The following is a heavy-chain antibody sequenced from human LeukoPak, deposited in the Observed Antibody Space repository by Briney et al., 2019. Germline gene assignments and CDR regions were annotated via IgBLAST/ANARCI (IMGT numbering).Heavy chain of an antibody. CDR2: ISGSGGST. CDR3: ARAAGAVRRSWDY. D-gene: IGHD3-16*01. Sequence: TGGSLRLSCAASGFTFSSYAMSWVRQAPGKGLEWVSAISGSGGSTYYADSVKGRFTISRDNSKNTLYLQMNSLRAEDTAVYYCARAAGAVRRSWDYWGQGTLVTVSS. CDR1: GFTFSSYA. V-gene: IGHV3-23*01. J-gene: IGHJ4*02.